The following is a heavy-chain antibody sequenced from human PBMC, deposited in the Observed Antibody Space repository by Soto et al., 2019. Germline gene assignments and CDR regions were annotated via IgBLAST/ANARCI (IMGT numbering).Heavy chain of an antibody. Sequence: PGGSLRLSCAASGFTVSSNYMSWVRQAPGKGLEWVSVIYSGGSTYYADSVKGRFTISRDNSKNTLYLQMNSLRAEDTAVYYCARDSSPFHGSSHAYWGQGTLVTVSS. CDR3: ARDSSPFHGSSHAY. CDR1: GFTVSSNY. D-gene: IGHD6-19*01. CDR2: IYSGGST. V-gene: IGHV3-66*01. J-gene: IGHJ4*02.